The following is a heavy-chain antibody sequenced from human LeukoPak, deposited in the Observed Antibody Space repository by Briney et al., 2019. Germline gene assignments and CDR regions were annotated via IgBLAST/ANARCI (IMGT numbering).Heavy chain of an antibody. CDR1: GFMFSNYW. D-gene: IGHD1-26*01. V-gene: IGHV3-74*01. CDR3: AKGATSAFDI. J-gene: IGHJ3*02. Sequence: PGGYLRLSCAASGFMFSNYWMHWVRQAPGKGLVWVSRMNVDGSSISYADSVKGRFTISRDNAKNTLYLQMNSLRAEDTAVYYCAKGATSAFDIWGQGTMVTVSS. CDR2: MNVDGSSI.